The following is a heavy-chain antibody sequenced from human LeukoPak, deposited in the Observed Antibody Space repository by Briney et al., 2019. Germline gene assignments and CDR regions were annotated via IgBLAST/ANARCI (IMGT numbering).Heavy chain of an antibody. CDR1: GDTFSSYA. J-gene: IGHJ4*02. Sequence: ASVKVSCKASGDTFSSYAISWVRQAPGQGLEWMGGIIPIFGTANYAQKLQGRVTITADESTSTAYMELSSLRSEDTAVYYCARDRHPRDPKGAYYDSSGYYYFDYWGQGTLVTVSS. CDR2: IIPIFGTA. V-gene: IGHV1-69*13. D-gene: IGHD3-22*01. CDR3: ARDRHPRDPKGAYYDSSGYYYFDY.